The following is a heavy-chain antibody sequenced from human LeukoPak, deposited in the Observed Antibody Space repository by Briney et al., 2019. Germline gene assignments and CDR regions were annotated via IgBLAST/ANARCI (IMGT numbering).Heavy chain of an antibody. Sequence: SETLSLTCSVYGGSFSSYHWSWIRQPPGKGLEWIGEINHSGSTNYNPSLKSRVTISVDTSKNQFSLKLSSVTAADTAVYYCARGLRRWLQLGYWGQGTLVTVSS. CDR1: GGSFSSYH. D-gene: IGHD5-24*01. CDR2: INHSGST. J-gene: IGHJ4*02. CDR3: ARGLRRWLQLGY. V-gene: IGHV4-34*01.